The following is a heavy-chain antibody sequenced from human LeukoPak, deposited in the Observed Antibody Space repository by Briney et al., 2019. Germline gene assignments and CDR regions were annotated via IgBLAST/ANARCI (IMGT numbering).Heavy chain of an antibody. Sequence: ASVKVSCKASGYTFTGYYMHWVRQAPGQGLEWMGWINPNSGGTNYAQKFQGRVTMTRDTSISTAYMELSRLRSDDTAVYYCAREAAIFGVVIQNYYYMDVWGKGTTVTVSS. V-gene: IGHV1-2*02. CDR1: GYTFTGYY. J-gene: IGHJ6*03. CDR2: INPNSGGT. CDR3: AREAAIFGVVIQNYYYMDV. D-gene: IGHD3-3*01.